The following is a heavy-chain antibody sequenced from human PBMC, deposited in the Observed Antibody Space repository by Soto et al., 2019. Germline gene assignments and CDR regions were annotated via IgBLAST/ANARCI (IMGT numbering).Heavy chain of an antibody. CDR3: ERDGPLGYYYYGMDV. Sequence: SETLSLTCTVSGGSISSGSYYWSWIRQHPGKGLEWIGSIYHSGSTYYNPSLKSRVTISVDTSKNQFSLKLSSVTAADTAVYYCERDGPLGYYYYGMDVWGQGTTVTVSS. CDR2: IYHSGST. D-gene: IGHD3-16*01. V-gene: IGHV4-39*07. J-gene: IGHJ6*02. CDR1: GGSISSGSYY.